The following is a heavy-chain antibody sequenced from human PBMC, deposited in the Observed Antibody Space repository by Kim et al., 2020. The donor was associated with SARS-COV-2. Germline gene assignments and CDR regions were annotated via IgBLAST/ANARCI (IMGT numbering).Heavy chain of an antibody. CDR1: GYTFTGYY. CDR2: INPNSGGT. J-gene: IGHJ6*02. CDR3: AREVSYYYTMDV. Sequence: ASVKVSCKASGYTFTGYYMHWVRQAPGRGLEWMGRINPNSGGTNYAQKFQGRVTMTRDTSISTAYMEVSGLRSEDTAVYYCAREVSYYYTMDVWGQGTTVTVSS. V-gene: IGHV1-2*06.